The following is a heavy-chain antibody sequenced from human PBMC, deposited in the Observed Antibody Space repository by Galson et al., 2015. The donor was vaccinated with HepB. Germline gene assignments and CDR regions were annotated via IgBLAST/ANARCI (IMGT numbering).Heavy chain of an antibody. CDR1: GFTFSSYS. CDR2: ISSSSSYI. CDR3: ARDNVSSSWYVALDY. D-gene: IGHD6-13*01. Sequence: SLRLSCAASGFTFSSYSMNWVRQAPGKGLEWVSSISSSSSYIYYADSVKGRFTISRDNAKNSLYLQMNSLRAEDTAVYYCARDNVSSSWYVALDYWGQGTLVTVSS. J-gene: IGHJ4*02. V-gene: IGHV3-21*01.